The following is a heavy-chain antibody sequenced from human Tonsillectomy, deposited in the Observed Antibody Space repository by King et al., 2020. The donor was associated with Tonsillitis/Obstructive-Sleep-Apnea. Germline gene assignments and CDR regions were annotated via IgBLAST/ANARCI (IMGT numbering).Heavy chain of an antibody. CDR3: AGQDDYYDSCVLGCYFDY. CDR2: IYYSGTA. CDR1: GYSISTSSYY. V-gene: IGHV4-39*01. J-gene: IGHJ4*02. Sequence: LQLQESGPGLVKPSETLSLTCIVSGYSISTSSYYWGWIRQPPGKGLEWLGSIYYSGTAYYNPSLKSRVTMSMDMSKNQFSLELNSFSASDTAVYYCAGQDDYYDSCVLGCYFDYWGQGTLVTVSS. D-gene: IGHD3-22*01.